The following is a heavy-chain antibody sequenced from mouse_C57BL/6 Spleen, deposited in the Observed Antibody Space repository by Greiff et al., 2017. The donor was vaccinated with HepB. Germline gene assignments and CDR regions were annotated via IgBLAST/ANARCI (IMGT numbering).Heavy chain of an antibody. CDR3: AREATFYAMDY. CDR1: GFTFSDYG. CDR2: ISSGSSTI. V-gene: IGHV5-17*01. J-gene: IGHJ4*01. Sequence: EVKLQESGGGLVKPGGSLKLSCAASGFTFSDYGMHWVRQAPEKGLEWVAYISSGSSTIYYADTVKGRFTISRDNAKNTLFLQMTSLRSEDTAMYYCAREATFYAMDYWGQGTSVTVSS. D-gene: IGHD3-2*02.